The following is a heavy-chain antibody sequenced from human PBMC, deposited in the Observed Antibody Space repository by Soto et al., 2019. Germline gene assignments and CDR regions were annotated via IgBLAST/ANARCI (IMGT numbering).Heavy chain of an antibody. J-gene: IGHJ5*02. CDR1: GLSITDSEMG. V-gene: IGHV2-26*01. CDR3: ARRHLAVAVSPWFDP. CDR2: IDSSGEK. D-gene: IGHD6-19*01. Sequence: QVTLKESGPGLVKPTEPLTLRCTVSGLSITDSEMGVSWIRQPPGQPLEWLAHIDSSGEKSYRTFLKSRLANSKDTSKSQIGLTMTTMDPADTATYYCARRHLAVAVSPWFDPWGQGIPVTVSS.